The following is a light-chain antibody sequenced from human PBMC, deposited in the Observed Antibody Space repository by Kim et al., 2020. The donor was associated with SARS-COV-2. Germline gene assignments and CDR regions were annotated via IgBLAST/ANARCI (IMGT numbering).Light chain of an antibody. V-gene: IGKV3-20*01. Sequence: IVLTQSPGTLSLSPGERATLSCRASQSVSSSHLAWYQQKPGQAPRLLLSGASSSATGIPDRFSGSGSGTDFTLTISGLEPEDFAVYYCQQFGSSYTFGQGNKLEI. CDR2: GAS. J-gene: IGKJ2*01. CDR3: QQFGSSYT. CDR1: QSVSSSH.